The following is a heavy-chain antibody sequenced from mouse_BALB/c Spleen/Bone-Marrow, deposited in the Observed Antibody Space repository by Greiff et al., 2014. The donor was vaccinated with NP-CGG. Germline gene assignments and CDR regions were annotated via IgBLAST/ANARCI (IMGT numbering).Heavy chain of an antibody. CDR3: ARGWDYEGYFDY. Sequence: LVESGAELARPGASVKMSCKASGYSFTSYTMHWVKQRPGQGLEWIGYINPSSGYTNYNQKFKDRATLTADKSPSTAYMQLSSLTSEDSAVYYCARGWDYEGYFDYWGQGTTLTVSS. CDR1: GYSFTSYT. D-gene: IGHD2-4*01. V-gene: IGHV1-4*01. CDR2: INPSSGYT. J-gene: IGHJ2*01.